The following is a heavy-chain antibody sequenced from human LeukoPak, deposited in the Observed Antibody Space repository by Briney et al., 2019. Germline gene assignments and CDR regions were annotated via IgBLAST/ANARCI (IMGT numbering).Heavy chain of an antibody. V-gene: IGHV3-48*02. Sequence: GGSLGLSCAASGFTFSSYSMNWVRQAPGKGLEWVSYISSSSSTIYYADSVKGRFTISRDNAKNSLYLQMNSLRDEDTAVYYCARSDYDFWSGYGNGMDVWGQGTTVTVSS. CDR1: GFTFSSYS. CDR2: ISSSSSTI. J-gene: IGHJ6*02. D-gene: IGHD3-3*01. CDR3: ARSDYDFWSGYGNGMDV.